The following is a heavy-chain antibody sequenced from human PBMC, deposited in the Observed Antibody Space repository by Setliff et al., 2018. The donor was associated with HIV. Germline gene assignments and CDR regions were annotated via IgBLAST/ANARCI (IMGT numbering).Heavy chain of an antibody. V-gene: IGHV1-2*02. J-gene: IGHJ4*02. Sequence: ASVKVSCKASGYTFIDYFIHWVRQAPRQGPEWMGWISPYDLSERTSQRFRGRVTMTRDTSINAAYLDLSGLTSDDTAVYYCARQFSNSFDSWGQGTLVTVSS. CDR3: ARQFSNSFDS. CDR1: GYTFIDYF. CDR2: ISPYDLSE. D-gene: IGHD7-27*01.